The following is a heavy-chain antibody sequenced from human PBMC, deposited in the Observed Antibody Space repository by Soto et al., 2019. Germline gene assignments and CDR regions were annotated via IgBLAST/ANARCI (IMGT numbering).Heavy chain of an antibody. CDR2: IIPIFNIP. CDR3: AKARGYGSGRNNHYYGMDV. D-gene: IGHD3-10*01. J-gene: IGHJ6*02. Sequence: QVHLVQSGSEVRKPGSSVKVSCKDSGGTLSSYAITWVRLAPGQGLEWMGGIIPIFNIPDYAQKFQGRVSITVEKATSTAYMDLSNLRPEDTAIYYCAKARGYGSGRNNHYYGMDVWGQGTTVTVSS. CDR1: GGTLSSYA. V-gene: IGHV1-69*17.